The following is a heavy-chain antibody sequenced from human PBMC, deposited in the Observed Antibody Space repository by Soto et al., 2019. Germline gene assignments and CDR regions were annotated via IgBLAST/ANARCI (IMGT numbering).Heavy chain of an antibody. CDR1: GGSISSSSYY. V-gene: IGHV4-39*01. J-gene: IGHJ4*02. Sequence: TSEPLSLTCTVSGGSISSSSYYWGWIRQPPGKGLEWIVSIYYSGSTYYNPSLKSRVTISVDTSKNQFSLKLSSVTAADTAVYYCARLVGDSSGYSYYFDYWGQGTLVTVSS. D-gene: IGHD3-22*01. CDR3: ARLVGDSSGYSYYFDY. CDR2: IYYSGST.